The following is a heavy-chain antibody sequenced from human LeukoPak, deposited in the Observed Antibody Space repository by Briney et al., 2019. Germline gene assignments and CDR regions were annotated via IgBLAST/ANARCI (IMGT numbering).Heavy chain of an antibody. CDR1: SFTFSSYW. Sequence: PGGSLRLSCAASSFTFSSYWMTWVRQAPGKGLEWVANIKEDGSKTFYVDSVKGRFTISRDNAKNSLYLQMNSLRAEDTAVYHCARDPYYYDSGSFAAFDIWGQGTMVTVSS. V-gene: IGHV3-7*01. D-gene: IGHD3-10*01. CDR3: ARDPYYYDSGSFAAFDI. J-gene: IGHJ3*02. CDR2: IKEDGSKT.